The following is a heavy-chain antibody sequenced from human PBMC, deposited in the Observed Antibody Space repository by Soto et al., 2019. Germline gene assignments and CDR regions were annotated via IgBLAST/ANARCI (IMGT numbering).Heavy chain of an antibody. Sequence: GGSLRLSCAATEIGFSSYTMHWVRQAPGKGLEWVSSISSISNFIYYADSVKGRFTISRDNDKSSLYLQMDSLRVEDTAVYYCAREGARSSGCFEYWGQGTLVTVSS. CDR3: AREGARSSGCFEY. J-gene: IGHJ4*02. CDR1: EIGFSSYT. D-gene: IGHD6-19*01. V-gene: IGHV3-21*06. CDR2: ISSISNFI.